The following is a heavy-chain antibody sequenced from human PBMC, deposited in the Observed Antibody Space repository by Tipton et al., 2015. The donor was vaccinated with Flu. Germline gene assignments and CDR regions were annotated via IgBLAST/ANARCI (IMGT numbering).Heavy chain of an antibody. V-gene: IGHV4-39*07. CDR3: AREKDSSGSEYFQH. J-gene: IGHJ1*01. Sequence: TLSLTCTVSGGSISSYTYYWGWFRQSPGTGLEWIGSIYYSGTTYYNPSLKSRVTMSIDTSKNQFSLKVTSVTAADTAVYCCAREKDSSGSEYFQHWGQGTLVTVSS. CDR1: GGSISSYTYY. D-gene: IGHD6-19*01. CDR2: IYYSGTT.